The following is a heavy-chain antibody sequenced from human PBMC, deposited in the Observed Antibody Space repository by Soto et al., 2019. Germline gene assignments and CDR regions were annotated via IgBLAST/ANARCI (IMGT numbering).Heavy chain of an antibody. V-gene: IGHV3-21*01. CDR1: GFTYSSYN. J-gene: IGHJ4*02. CDR2: ISSSSSYN. CDR3: AKNVGVDGYYFDY. Sequence: PGGSLRLSCAASGFTYSSYNMNWVRKAPGQGLEWVSSISSSSSYNYYGDSGQGRCTISRDNAKNSQYLQINRPRAEDTAVHYCAKNVGVDGYYFDYWGQGTLVTVSS. D-gene: IGHD6-19*01.